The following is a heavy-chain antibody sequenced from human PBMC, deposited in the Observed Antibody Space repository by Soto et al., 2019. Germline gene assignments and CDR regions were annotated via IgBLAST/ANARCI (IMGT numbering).Heavy chain of an antibody. CDR1: GYTFTSYG. V-gene: IGHV1-18*01. CDR3: ARDRAWYSSGWVPDY. CDR2: ISAYNGNT. Sequence: ASVKVSCKASGYTFTSYGISWVRQAPGQGLEWMGWISAYNGNTNYAQKHQGRVTMTTDTSTSTAYMELRSLRSDDTAVYNRARDRAWYSSGWVPDYWGQGTLVTVSS. J-gene: IGHJ4*02. D-gene: IGHD6-19*01.